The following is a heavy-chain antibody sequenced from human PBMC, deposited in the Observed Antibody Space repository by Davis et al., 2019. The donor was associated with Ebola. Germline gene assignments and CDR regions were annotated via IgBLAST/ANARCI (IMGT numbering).Heavy chain of an antibody. J-gene: IGHJ4*02. Sequence: GESLKISCAASGFTFYNYAITWVRQAPGKGLEWVSSISASGDRTYYADSVRGRFTISRDNSKNTLYLQMNSLRAEDTAVYYCATAKPVGYSSSWPAHFDYWGQGTLVTVSS. V-gene: IGHV3-23*01. CDR2: ISASGDRT. D-gene: IGHD6-13*01. CDR3: ATAKPVGYSSSWPAHFDY. CDR1: GFTFYNYA.